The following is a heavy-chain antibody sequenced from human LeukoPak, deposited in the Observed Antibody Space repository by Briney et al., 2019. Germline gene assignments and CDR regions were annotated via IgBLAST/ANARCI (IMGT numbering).Heavy chain of an antibody. CDR3: ARRGYSYGHGDY. J-gene: IGHJ4*02. Sequence: ASVKVSCKASGYTFTSYDINWVRQATGQGLEWMGWMNPNSGNTGYAQKFQGRVTMTRNTSISTAYMELSSLGSEDTAVYYCARRGYSYGHGDYWGQGTLVTVSS. CDR1: GYTFTSYD. V-gene: IGHV1-8*01. D-gene: IGHD5-18*01. CDR2: MNPNSGNT.